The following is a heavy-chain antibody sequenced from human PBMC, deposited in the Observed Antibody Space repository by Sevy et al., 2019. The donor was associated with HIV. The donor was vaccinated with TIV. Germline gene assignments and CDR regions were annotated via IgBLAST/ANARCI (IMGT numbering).Heavy chain of an antibody. Sequence: GGSLRLSCAASGFPFSNYAMTWLRQAPGKGLEWVSITSKDGGSTYYADSVKGRFIISRDNSKNTLYLQMSSLRAEDTAIYYCATLFVEGCWGYWGQGTLVTVSS. J-gene: IGHJ4*02. CDR1: GFPFSNYA. CDR3: ATLFVEGCWGY. D-gene: IGHD3-3*01. V-gene: IGHV3-23*01. CDR2: TSKDGGST.